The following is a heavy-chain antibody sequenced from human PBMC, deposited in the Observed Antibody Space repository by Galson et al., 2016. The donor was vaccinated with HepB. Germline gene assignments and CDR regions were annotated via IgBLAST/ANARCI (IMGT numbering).Heavy chain of an antibody. J-gene: IGHJ6*02. CDR1: GFTVSSNY. CDR2: IYSGGST. CDR3: ARGGRDTAMDYYYYGMDV. V-gene: IGHV3-66*01. Sequence: SLRLSCAASGFTVSSNYMSWVRHAPGKGLEWVAMIYSGGSTYYADSVKGRFTISRDNSKNTLYLQMNSLRAEDTAVYYCARGGRDTAMDYYYYGMDVWGQGTTVTVSS. D-gene: IGHD5-18*01.